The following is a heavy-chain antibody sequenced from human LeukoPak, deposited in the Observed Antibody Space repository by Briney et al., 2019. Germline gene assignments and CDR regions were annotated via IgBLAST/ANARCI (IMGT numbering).Heavy chain of an antibody. Sequence: SETLSLTCTVSGGSIRSYYWSWIRQPPGKGLEWIGYIYHSGSTNYNPSLKSRVTIPVDTSKNQFSLKLSSVTAADTAVYYCARGGGSTDYYDSSGYFWGQGTLVTVSS. V-gene: IGHV4-59*01. D-gene: IGHD3-22*01. CDR2: IYHSGST. CDR3: ARGGGSTDYYDSSGYF. CDR1: GGSIRSYY. J-gene: IGHJ4*02.